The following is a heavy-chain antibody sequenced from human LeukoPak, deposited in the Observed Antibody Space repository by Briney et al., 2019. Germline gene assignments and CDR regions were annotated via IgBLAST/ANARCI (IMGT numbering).Heavy chain of an antibody. CDR3: ATAAGSGYSIFDY. Sequence: GGSLRLSCSASGFDFDAHGMSWVRQVPGKGLEWVSSISSSSSYIYYADSVKGRFTISRDNAKNSLYLQMNSLRAEDTAVYYCATAAGSGYSIFDYWGQGTLVTVSS. CDR1: GFDFDAHG. D-gene: IGHD3-3*01. V-gene: IGHV3-21*01. J-gene: IGHJ4*02. CDR2: ISSSSSYI.